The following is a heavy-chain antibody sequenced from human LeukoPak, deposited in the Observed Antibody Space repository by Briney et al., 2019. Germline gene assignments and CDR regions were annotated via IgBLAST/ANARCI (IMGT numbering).Heavy chain of an antibody. CDR1: GFTFSSYA. CDR2: ISGSGGST. CDR3: AKDHALPGFYYYYYMDV. J-gene: IGHJ6*03. V-gene: IGHV3-23*01. D-gene: IGHD1-14*01. Sequence: GGSLRLSCAASGFTFSSYAMSWVRQAPGKGLEWVSAISGSGGSTYYADSVKGRFTISRDNSKNTLYLQMNSLRAEDTAVYYCAKDHALPGFYYYYYMDVWGKGTTVTVSS.